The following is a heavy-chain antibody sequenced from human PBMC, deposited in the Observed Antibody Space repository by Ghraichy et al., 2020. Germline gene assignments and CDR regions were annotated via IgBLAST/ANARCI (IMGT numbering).Heavy chain of an antibody. CDR3: ARPRQPYYYYAMDV. J-gene: IGHJ6*02. Sequence: GGSLRLSCAASGFTFSSYWMSWVRQAPGKGLEWVANIKQDGNEKYCVDSVKGRFTISRDNAKNSLYLQMNSLRAEDTAVYYCARPRQPYYYYAMDVWGQGTTVTVSS. CDR2: IKQDGNEK. CDR1: GFTFSSYW. V-gene: IGHV3-7*01. D-gene: IGHD1-1*01.